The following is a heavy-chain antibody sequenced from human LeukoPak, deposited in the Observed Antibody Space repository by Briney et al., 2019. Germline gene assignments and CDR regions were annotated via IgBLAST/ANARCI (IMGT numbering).Heavy chain of an antibody. CDR1: GFTFSSFA. CDR2: ISGVGDAT. CDR3: AKESKWLPSY. Sequence: GGSLRLSCAASGFTFSSFAMTWVRQAPGKGLEWVALISGVGDATHYADSVKGRFIISRDNSKSTLFLQMNGLRVDDSAIYYCAKESKWLPSYWGQGTRVTVSS. V-gene: IGHV3-23*01. J-gene: IGHJ4*02. D-gene: IGHD6-19*01.